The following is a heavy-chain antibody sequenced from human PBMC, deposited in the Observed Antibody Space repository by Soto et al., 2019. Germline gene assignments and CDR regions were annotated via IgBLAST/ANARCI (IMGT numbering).Heavy chain of an antibody. V-gene: IGHV3-7*01. Sequence: VQLVESGGGLVQPGESLRLSCAASGFTFSTCWMMWVRQAPGKGLEWVANINQDGSERYYVDSVKGRFTISRDNAKNSLYLQMNSLRAEDTAVYYCVKDNRGSYWGQGTLVTVSS. CDR2: INQDGSER. CDR3: VKDNRGSY. D-gene: IGHD3-10*01. J-gene: IGHJ4*02. CDR1: GFTFSTCW.